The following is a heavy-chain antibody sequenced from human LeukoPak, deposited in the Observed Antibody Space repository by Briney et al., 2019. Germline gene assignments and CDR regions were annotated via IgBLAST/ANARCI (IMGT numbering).Heavy chain of an antibody. J-gene: IGHJ5*02. CDR3: ARDAHYGDYAWFDP. Sequence: SETLSLTCAVYGGSFSGYYWSWIRQPPGKGLEWIGEINHSGSTNYNPSLKSRVTISVDTSKNQFSLKLSSVTAADTAVYYCARDAHYGDYAWFDPWGQGTLVTVSS. V-gene: IGHV4-34*01. CDR2: INHSGST. CDR1: GGSFSGYY. D-gene: IGHD4-17*01.